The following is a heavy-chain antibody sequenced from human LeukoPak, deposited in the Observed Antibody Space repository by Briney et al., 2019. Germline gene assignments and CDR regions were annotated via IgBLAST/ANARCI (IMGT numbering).Heavy chain of an antibody. Sequence: GASVKVSCKASGYTFTSYDINWVRQATGQGLERMGWMNPNSGNTGYAQKFQGRVTMTRNTSISTAYMELSSLRSEDTAVYYCARVPMYYDFWSGYYPYYYYGMDVWGQGTTVTVSS. J-gene: IGHJ6*02. CDR3: ARVPMYYDFWSGYYPYYYYGMDV. V-gene: IGHV1-8*01. D-gene: IGHD3-3*01. CDR1: GYTFTSYD. CDR2: MNPNSGNT.